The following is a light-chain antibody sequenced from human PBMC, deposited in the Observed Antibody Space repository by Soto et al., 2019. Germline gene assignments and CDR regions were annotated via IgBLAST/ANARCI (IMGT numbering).Light chain of an antibody. CDR1: SSDVGAYNS. J-gene: IGLJ1*01. Sequence: QSVLAQPASVSGSPGQSITISCTGTSSDVGAYNSVSWYQQHPHRAPQVIIYKGTQRPSGVSNRFSGSTYGNAASLTISALQADDEADYFCCSSAPESTSVCATGPKANVL. CDR3: CSSAPESTSV. V-gene: IGLV2-23*01. CDR2: KGT.